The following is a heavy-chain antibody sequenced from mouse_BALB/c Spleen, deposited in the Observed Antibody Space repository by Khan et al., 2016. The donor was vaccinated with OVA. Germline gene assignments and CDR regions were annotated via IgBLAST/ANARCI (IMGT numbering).Heavy chain of an antibody. CDR2: IYPGGYFT. Sequence: QVQLQQSGGEVIRPGTSVRISCKASGYTFTNYWLGWIRQRPGHGLEWIGDIYPGGYFTNYNEHFKGKATLTVDTSSSTANMQPSSLTSEDSAVYFCARWATWYFDVWGAGTTVTVSS. V-gene: IGHV1-63*02. CDR3: ARWATWYFDV. J-gene: IGHJ1*01. CDR1: GYTFTNYW. D-gene: IGHD3-1*01.